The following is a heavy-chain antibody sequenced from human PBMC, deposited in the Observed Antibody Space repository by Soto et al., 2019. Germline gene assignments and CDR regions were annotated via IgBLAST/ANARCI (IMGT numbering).Heavy chain of an antibody. CDR3: ARGVVVPAAPYYYYYYGMDV. V-gene: IGHV4-30-4*01. CDR2: IYYSGST. D-gene: IGHD2-2*01. Sequence: PSETLSLTCTVPGGSISSGDYYWSWIRQPPGKGLEWIGYIYYSGSTYYNPSLKSRVTISVDTSKNQFSLKLSSVAAADTAVYYCARGVVVPAAPYYYYYYGMDVWGQGTTVTVSS. CDR1: GGSISSGDYY. J-gene: IGHJ6*02.